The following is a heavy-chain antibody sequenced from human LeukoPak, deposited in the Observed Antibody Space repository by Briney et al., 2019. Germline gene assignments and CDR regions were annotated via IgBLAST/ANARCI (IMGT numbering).Heavy chain of an antibody. D-gene: IGHD3-16*01. CDR3: VREVGRPKTFYFDS. CDR2: ISETI. Sequence: PGGSLRLSCIASGFVFSRDNMNWVRQAPGKGLEWVAHISETIYYADSVQGRFTISRDNAKSSLYLQMSNLRVDDTAMYYCVREVGRPKTFYFDSWGRETPVTVSS. V-gene: IGHV3-48*04. CDR1: GFVFSRDN. J-gene: IGHJ4*02.